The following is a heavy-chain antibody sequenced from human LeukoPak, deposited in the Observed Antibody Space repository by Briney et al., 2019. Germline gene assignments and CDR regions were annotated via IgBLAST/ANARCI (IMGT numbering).Heavy chain of an antibody. V-gene: IGHV4-34*01. CDR2: INHSGST. D-gene: IGHD3-10*01. CDR1: GGSFSGYY. Sequence: SETLSLTCAVYGGSFSGYYWSWIRQPPGKGLEWIGEINHSGSTNYNPSLKSRVTISVDTSKNQFSLKLSSVTAADTAVYYCARVFRGVILWGQGTLVTVSS. J-gene: IGHJ4*02. CDR3: ARVFRGVIL.